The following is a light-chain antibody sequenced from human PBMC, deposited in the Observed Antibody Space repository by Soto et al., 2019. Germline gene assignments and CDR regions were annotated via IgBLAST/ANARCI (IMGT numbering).Light chain of an antibody. CDR2: GAS. Sequence: EILMTQSPATLSVSPGERAALSCRASQSVSSNLACYQQKPGKAPKLLMYGASTIATGIPASFSGSGSGTEFTLTISSLQSEDFAVYYCQQYGSSPQTFDQGTKVDIK. CDR1: QSVSSN. J-gene: IGKJ1*01. V-gene: IGKV3-15*01. CDR3: QQYGSSPQT.